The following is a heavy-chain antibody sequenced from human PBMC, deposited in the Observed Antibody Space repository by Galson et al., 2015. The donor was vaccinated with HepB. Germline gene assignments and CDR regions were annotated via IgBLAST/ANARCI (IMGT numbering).Heavy chain of an antibody. V-gene: IGHV4-39*01. J-gene: IGHJ6*03. D-gene: IGHD4-11*01. CDR3: ARQSHDYSNYGYYYYYYYMDV. Sequence: ETLSLTCTVSGGSISSSSYYWGWIRQPPGKGLEWIGSIYYSGSTYYNPSLKSRVTISVDTSKNQFSLKLSSVTAADTAVYYCARQSHDYSNYGYYYYYYYMDVWGKGTTVTVSS. CDR2: IYYSGST. CDR1: GGSISSSSYY.